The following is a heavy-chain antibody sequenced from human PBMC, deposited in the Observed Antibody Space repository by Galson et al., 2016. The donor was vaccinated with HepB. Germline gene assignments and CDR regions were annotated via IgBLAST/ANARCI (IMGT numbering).Heavy chain of an antibody. CDR2: IWSDGSQR. CDR3: ARGLSSSSWNRYYGMDV. D-gene: IGHD6-13*01. CDR1: GFDFRNYG. V-gene: IGHV3-33*08. J-gene: IGHJ6*02. Sequence: SLRLSCAASGFDFRNYGMHWVRQAPGKGLEWVAFIWSDGSQRLFADPVKGRFNISRENSNNTVYLQMKSLRVEDTALYYCARGLSSSSWNRYYGMDVWGQGTTVIVSS.